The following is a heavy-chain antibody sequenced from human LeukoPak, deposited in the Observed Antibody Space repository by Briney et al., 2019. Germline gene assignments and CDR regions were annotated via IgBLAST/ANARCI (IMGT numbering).Heavy chain of an antibody. Sequence: GESLRLSCAASGFTFSSYTMTWVRQAPGKGLEWVSSISSGSGYIYYADSVRGQFTISRDNAKNSLYLQMDSLRAEDTAVYYCARAYSSGWFLFDYWGQGPLVSVSS. CDR3: ARAYSSGWFLFDY. V-gene: IGHV3-21*01. CDR1: GFTFSSYT. D-gene: IGHD6-19*01. J-gene: IGHJ4*02. CDR2: ISSGSGYI.